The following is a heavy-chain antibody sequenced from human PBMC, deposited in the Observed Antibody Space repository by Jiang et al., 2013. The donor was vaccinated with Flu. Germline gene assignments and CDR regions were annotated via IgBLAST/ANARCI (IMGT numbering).Heavy chain of an antibody. V-gene: IGHV4-34*01. CDR3: ACLGSSGWYRGDY. Sequence: AVYGGSFSGYYWSWIRQPPGKGLEWIGEINHSGSTNYNPSLKSRVTISVDTSKNQFSLKLSSVTAADTAVYYCACLGSSGWYRGDYWGQGTLVTVSS. J-gene: IGHJ4*02. D-gene: IGHD6-19*01. CDR2: INHSGST. CDR1: GGSFSGYY.